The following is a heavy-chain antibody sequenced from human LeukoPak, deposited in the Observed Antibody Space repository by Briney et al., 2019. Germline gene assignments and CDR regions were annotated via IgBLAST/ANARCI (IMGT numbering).Heavy chain of an antibody. D-gene: IGHD2-21*02. Sequence: ETLSLTCAVYGGSFSGYYWSWVRQAPGKGLEWVSAISGSGGSTYYADSVKGRFTISRDNSKNTLYLQMNSLRAEDTAVYYCAKLEVTATRDDFDYWGQGTLVTVSS. CDR2: ISGSGGST. V-gene: IGHV3-23*01. CDR1: GGSFSGYY. CDR3: AKLEVTATRDDFDY. J-gene: IGHJ4*02.